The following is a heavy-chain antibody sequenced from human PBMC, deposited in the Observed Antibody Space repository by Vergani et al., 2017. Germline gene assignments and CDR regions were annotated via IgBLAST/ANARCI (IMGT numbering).Heavy chain of an antibody. V-gene: IGHV4-38-2*01. Sequence: QVQLQESGPGLVKPSETLSINGDVSGYAMSSGYYWGWNRQAPGKGLEWIGSNYHSGSTYYNQSLKSRVTISVDTSKNQFSLKLSSLTAADTAVYYCAGQQLVGYYFDYSGQGTLVTVSS. CDR2: NYHSGST. J-gene: IGHJ4*02. D-gene: IGHD6-13*01. CDR1: GYAMSSGYY. CDR3: AGQQLVGYYFDY.